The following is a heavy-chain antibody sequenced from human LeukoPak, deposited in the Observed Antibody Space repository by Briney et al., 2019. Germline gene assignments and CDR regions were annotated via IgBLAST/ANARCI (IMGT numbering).Heavy chain of an antibody. V-gene: IGHV3-7*03. Sequence: PGGSLRLSCEVSGFSLSGYWMSWVRQTPGKGLEWVANIIQDGSDKYYVDSVKGRFTISRDNAKNSLYLQMNSLRPEDTAVYYCGRDPDYGDPYWGQGTLVTVSS. D-gene: IGHD4/OR15-4a*01. CDR2: IIQDGSDK. CDR1: GFSLSGYW. CDR3: GRDPDYGDPY. J-gene: IGHJ4*02.